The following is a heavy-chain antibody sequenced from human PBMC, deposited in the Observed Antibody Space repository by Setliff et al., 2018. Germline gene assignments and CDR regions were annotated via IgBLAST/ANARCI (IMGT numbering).Heavy chain of an antibody. D-gene: IGHD4-4*01. CDR3: ARASVVHAVTIGY. V-gene: IGHV4-39*01. CDR2: IYYRGIN. Sequence: KTSETLSLTCTVSGASISSTYYWGWVRQSPEKGLEWIGSIYYRGINFSNPSLRSRVTMSVDTSKNQLSLNLTSVTAADTAIYYCARASVVHAVTIGYWGQGTLVTVSS. CDR1: GASISSTYY. J-gene: IGHJ4*02.